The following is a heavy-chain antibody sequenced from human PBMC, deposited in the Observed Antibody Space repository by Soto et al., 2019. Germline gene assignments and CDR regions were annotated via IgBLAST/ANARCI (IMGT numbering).Heavy chain of an antibody. Sequence: SVKVSCKASGFTFSNLAVQWVRQTRGQRLERIGWIAVGSGKTDYAQKFQERVTITSDMSTGTVYMDLSSLRLDDTAVYYCGGAVTGGYFDDWGQGTRVTVSS. J-gene: IGHJ4*02. CDR3: GGAVTGGYFDD. CDR1: GFTFSNLA. D-gene: IGHD6-19*01. CDR2: IAVGSGKT. V-gene: IGHV1-58*01.